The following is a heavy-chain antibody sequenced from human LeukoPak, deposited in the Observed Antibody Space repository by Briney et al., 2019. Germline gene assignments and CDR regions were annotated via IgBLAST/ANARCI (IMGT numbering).Heavy chain of an antibody. V-gene: IGHV4-34*01. Sequence: SETLSLTCAVYGGSFSGYYWSWIRQPPGKGLEWIGEINHSGSTNYNPSLKSRVTISVDTSKNQFSLELSPVTAADTAVYYCAREAYYYYGMDVWGQGTTVTVSS. CDR2: INHSGST. J-gene: IGHJ6*02. CDR1: GGSFSGYY. CDR3: AREAYYYYGMDV.